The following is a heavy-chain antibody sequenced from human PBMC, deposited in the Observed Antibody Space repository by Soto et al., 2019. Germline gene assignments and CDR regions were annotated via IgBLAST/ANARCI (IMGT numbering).Heavy chain of an antibody. CDR3: ASLSPKYSNYLFDY. V-gene: IGHV4-34*01. Sequence: SETLSLTCAVYGGSFSGYYWSWIRQPPGKGLEWIGEINHSGSTNYNPSLKSRVTISVDTSKNQFSLKLSSVTAADTAVYYCASLSPKYSNYLFDYWGQGTLVTVSS. CDR1: GGSFSGYY. CDR2: INHSGST. D-gene: IGHD4-4*01. J-gene: IGHJ4*02.